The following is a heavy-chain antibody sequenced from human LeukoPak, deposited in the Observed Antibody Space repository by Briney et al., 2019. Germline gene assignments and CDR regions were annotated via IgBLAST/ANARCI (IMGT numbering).Heavy chain of an antibody. CDR1: GDSISSDY. CDR2: IFYSGTT. V-gene: IGHV4-59*08. D-gene: IGHD4-17*01. J-gene: IGHJ6*03. Sequence: SETLSLTCNVSGDSISSDYWSWIRQSPEKGLEGIGFIFYSGTTTYNPSLQSRVTISVDTSKNQFSLKLTSVTAADTAVYYCARTRPQDHGTSYMDVWGKGTTVTVSS. CDR3: ARTRPQDHGTSYMDV.